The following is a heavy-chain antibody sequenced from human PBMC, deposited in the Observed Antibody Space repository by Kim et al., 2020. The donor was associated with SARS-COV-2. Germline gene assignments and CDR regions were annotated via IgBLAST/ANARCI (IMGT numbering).Heavy chain of an antibody. CDR2: IYYSGST. CDR1: GGSISSYY. Sequence: SETLSLTCTVSGGSISSYYWSWIRQPPGKGLEWIGYIYYSGSTNYNPSLKSRVTISVDTSKNQFSLKLSSVTAADTAVYYCARSSPVLLWFGELFPGAFDIWGQGTMVTVSS. J-gene: IGHJ3*02. D-gene: IGHD3-10*01. V-gene: IGHV4-59*13. CDR3: ARSSPVLLWFGELFPGAFDI.